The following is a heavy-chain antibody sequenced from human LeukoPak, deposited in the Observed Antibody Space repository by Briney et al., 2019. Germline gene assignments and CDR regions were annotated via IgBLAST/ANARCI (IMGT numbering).Heavy chain of an antibody. CDR3: AHTYYYDSSGYYDNDAFDI. CDR1: GGSISSYY. J-gene: IGHJ3*02. V-gene: IGHV4-59*01. Sequence: SETLSLTCTVSGGSISSYYWSWIRQPPGKGLEWIGYIYYSGSTNYNPSLKSRVTLSVDTSKNQFSLKLSSVTAADTAVYYCAHTYYYDSSGYYDNDAFDIWGQGTMVTVSS. D-gene: IGHD3-22*01. CDR2: IYYSGST.